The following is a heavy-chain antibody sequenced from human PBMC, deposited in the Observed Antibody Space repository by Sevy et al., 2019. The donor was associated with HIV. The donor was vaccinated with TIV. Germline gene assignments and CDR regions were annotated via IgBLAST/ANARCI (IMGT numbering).Heavy chain of an antibody. CDR3: ARVKVRGVIRWSDP. CDR2: INPNSGGT. D-gene: IGHD3-10*01. J-gene: IGHJ5*02. Sequence: ASVKVSCKASGYTFTGYYMHWVRQAPGQGLEWMGWINPNSGGTNYAQKFQGRVTMTRDTSISTAYMELSRLRSDDTAVYYCARVKVRGVIRWSDPWGQGTLVTVSS. V-gene: IGHV1-2*02. CDR1: GYTFTGYY.